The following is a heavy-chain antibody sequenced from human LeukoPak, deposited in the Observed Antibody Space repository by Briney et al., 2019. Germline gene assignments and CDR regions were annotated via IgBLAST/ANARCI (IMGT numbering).Heavy chain of an antibody. CDR1: GDSLSSGGYY. CDR2: IYYSGST. J-gene: IGHJ4*02. CDR3: ARISNTWYQFDY. Sequence: SQTLSLTCTVSGDSLSSGGYYWSWIRQHPGKGLEWIGYIYYSGSTYYNPSLQSRVTISADTSKTQFSLKLISVTAADTAVYYCARISNTWYQFDYWGQGTLVSVSS. V-gene: IGHV4-31*03. D-gene: IGHD2-2*01.